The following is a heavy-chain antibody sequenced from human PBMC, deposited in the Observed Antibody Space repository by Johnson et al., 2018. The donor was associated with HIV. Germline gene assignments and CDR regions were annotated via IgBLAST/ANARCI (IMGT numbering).Heavy chain of an antibody. V-gene: IGHV3-11*04. Sequence: QVQLVESGGGLVKPGGSLKLSCATSGFTFSDYYMSWIRQAPGKGLEWLSYISSSGSTIYYADSVKGRFTSSRDNSKNSLYLQMSSLRVEDTAVYYCARGSGVGAFHIWGQGTMVTVSS. CDR2: ISSSGSTI. D-gene: IGHD7-27*01. J-gene: IGHJ3*02. CDR1: GFTFSDYY. CDR3: ARGSGVGAFHI.